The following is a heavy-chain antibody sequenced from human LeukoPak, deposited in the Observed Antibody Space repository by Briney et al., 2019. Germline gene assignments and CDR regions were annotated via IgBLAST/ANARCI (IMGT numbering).Heavy chain of an antibody. J-gene: IGHJ6*02. Sequence: ASVKVSCKASGYTFTDYYMHWVRQAPGRGLEWMGWMNPNSGGTNSAQRFQGRVTMTRDTSISTAYMEVSRLRSDDTAVYYCARGNTAMNHYAVDVWGQGTTVTVSS. CDR3: ARGNTAMNHYAVDV. D-gene: IGHD5-18*01. V-gene: IGHV1-2*02. CDR2: MNPNSGGT. CDR1: GYTFTDYY.